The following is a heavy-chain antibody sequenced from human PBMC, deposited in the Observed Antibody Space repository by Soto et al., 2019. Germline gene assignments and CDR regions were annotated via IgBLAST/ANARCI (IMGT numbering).Heavy chain of an antibody. CDR2: ISSSSSYI. CDR3: AREGLLWFWEYYYYYMDV. D-gene: IGHD3-10*01. Sequence: GGSLRLSCAASGFTFSSYSMNWVRQAPGKGLEWVSSISSSSSYIYYADSVKGRFTISRDNAKNSMYLQMNSLRAEDAAVYYCAREGLLWFWEYYYYYMDVWGKGTTVTVSS. J-gene: IGHJ6*03. V-gene: IGHV3-21*01. CDR1: GFTFSSYS.